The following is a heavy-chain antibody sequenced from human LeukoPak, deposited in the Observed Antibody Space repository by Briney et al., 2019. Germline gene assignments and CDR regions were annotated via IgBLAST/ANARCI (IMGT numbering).Heavy chain of an antibody. CDR1: GGSISSYY. CDR3: ARTTEGGYTYNYFYYYYMDV. Sequence: SETLSLTCTVSGGSISSYYWSWIRQPPGKGVEWIGYIYYSGSTNYNPSLKSRISISVDTSKNQFSLKLSSVTAADTAVYYCARTTEGGYTYNYFYYYYMDVWGKGTTVTISS. J-gene: IGHJ6*03. D-gene: IGHD5-18*01. V-gene: IGHV4-59*01. CDR2: IYYSGST.